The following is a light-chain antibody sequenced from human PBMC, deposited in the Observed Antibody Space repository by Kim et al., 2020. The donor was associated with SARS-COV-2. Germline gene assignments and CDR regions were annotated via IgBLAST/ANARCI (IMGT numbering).Light chain of an antibody. Sequence: DIVMTQYPDSLAVSLGERASINCQSSQTVLYSSNNKNYLAWYQQKPGQPPKLLIYWASTRESGVPDRFSGSGSGTDFTLTISSLQAEDVAVYYCQQYYSSPVTFGQGTKLEI. CDR1: QTVLYSSNNKNY. CDR2: WAS. J-gene: IGKJ2*01. CDR3: QQYYSSPVT. V-gene: IGKV4-1*01.